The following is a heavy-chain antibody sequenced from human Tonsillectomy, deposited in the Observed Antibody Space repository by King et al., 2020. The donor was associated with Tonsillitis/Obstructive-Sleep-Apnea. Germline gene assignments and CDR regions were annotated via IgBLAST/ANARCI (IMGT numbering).Heavy chain of an antibody. CDR1: GFSLSTSGMC. CDR3: ERIPYGSGDNYMAV. Sequence: TLKESGPALVKPTQTLTLTCTFSGFSLSTSGMCVSWIRQPPGKALEWLARIDWDDDKYYSISLKTRLTISKDTSKNQVVLTMTNMDPVDTATYYCERIPYGSGDNYMAVWGNGTTVTVSS. V-gene: IGHV2-70*11. D-gene: IGHD3-10*01. J-gene: IGHJ6*03. CDR2: IDWDDDK.